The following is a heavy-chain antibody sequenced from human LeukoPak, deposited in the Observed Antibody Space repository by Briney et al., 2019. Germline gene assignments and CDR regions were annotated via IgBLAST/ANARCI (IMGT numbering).Heavy chain of an antibody. Sequence: GGSLRLSCAASGFTFEDYTMHWVRLAPGKGLEWLSLITRDGLTTYYADSVKGRFTISRDTSKNSLYLQMNNLRTEDTALCYCANEKTLTFDYWGRGTQVTVSS. CDR2: ITRDGLTT. J-gene: IGHJ4*02. D-gene: IGHD3-9*01. V-gene: IGHV3-43*01. CDR3: ANEKTLTFDY. CDR1: GFTFEDYT.